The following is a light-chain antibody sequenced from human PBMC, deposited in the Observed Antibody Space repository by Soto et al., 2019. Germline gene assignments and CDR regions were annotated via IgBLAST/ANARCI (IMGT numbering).Light chain of an antibody. CDR3: QQYGGSPT. V-gene: IGKV3-20*01. J-gene: IGKJ4*01. CDR1: QSVRSNY. Sequence: EIVLTQSPGTLSLSPGERATLSCRASQSVRSNYLAWYQQQPGQPPRRLIYAASSRPTGIPDRFTGSGSGTDFTLTISRLEPEDFAVYYCQQYGGSPTFGEGTKVDIK. CDR2: AAS.